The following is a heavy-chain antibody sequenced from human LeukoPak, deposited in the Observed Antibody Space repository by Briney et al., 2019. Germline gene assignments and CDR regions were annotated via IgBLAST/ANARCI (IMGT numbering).Heavy chain of an antibody. CDR1: GFTFSNAW. J-gene: IGHJ4*02. CDR2: IKSKTNGGTT. D-gene: IGHD3-22*01. Sequence: PGGSLRLSCAASGFTFSNAWMSWVRQVPGKGLDWVGRIKSKTNGGTTDHAAPVKGRFTISRDDSKSTLYLQMNSLKTEDTAVYYCTYYYDSSTYYHAVYWGQGTLVTVSS. CDR3: TYYYDSSTYYHAVY. V-gene: IGHV3-15*01.